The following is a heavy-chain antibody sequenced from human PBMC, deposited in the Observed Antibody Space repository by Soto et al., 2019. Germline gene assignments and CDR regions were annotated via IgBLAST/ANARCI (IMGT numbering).Heavy chain of an antibody. Sequence: ASVKVSCKASGYTFTSYYMHWVRQAPGQGLEWMGIINPSGGSTSYPQKFQGRVTMTRDTSTSTVYMELSSLRSEDTAVYYCARAIMSTFGGVDFRLDYWGQGTLVTVSS. V-gene: IGHV1-46*03. D-gene: IGHD3-16*01. CDR1: GYTFTSYY. J-gene: IGHJ4*02. CDR2: INPSGGST. CDR3: ARAIMSTFGGVDFRLDY.